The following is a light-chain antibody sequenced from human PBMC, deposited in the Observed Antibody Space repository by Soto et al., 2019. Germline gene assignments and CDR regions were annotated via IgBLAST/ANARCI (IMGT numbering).Light chain of an antibody. V-gene: IGLV2-14*01. CDR1: SSDVGGYNY. J-gene: IGLJ2*01. Sequence: QSVLTQPASVSGSPVQSITISCTGTSSDVGGYNYVSWYQQHPGKAPKLMIYDVSNRPSGVSNRFSGSKSGNTASLTISGLQAEDEADYYCSSYTSSSTLEVVFGGGTKLTVL. CDR2: DVS. CDR3: SSYTSSSTLEVV.